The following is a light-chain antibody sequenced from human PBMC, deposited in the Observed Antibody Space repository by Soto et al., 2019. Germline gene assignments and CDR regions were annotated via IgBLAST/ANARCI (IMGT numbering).Light chain of an antibody. V-gene: IGKV1-17*01. J-gene: IGKJ1*01. CDR1: QGIRDD. Sequence: QMPRSPNCVSASVGDSINSTSRSSQGIRDDVGWYQQKPGKAPKLLIYAASTLQSGVPSRFSGSGSGTEFTLTIRSLQPADIATYYCQQYSSYSPWTFGEGTTGDIK. CDR3: QQYSSYSPWT. CDR2: AAS.